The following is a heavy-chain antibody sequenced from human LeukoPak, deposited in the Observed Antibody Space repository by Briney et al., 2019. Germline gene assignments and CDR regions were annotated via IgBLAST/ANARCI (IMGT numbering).Heavy chain of an antibody. V-gene: IGHV3-7*05. Sequence: GGSLRLSCAASRFTFSSYWMTWVRQAPGKGLEWVANIKQDGSEQYYVGSVKGRFTISRDNTKNSLFLQMNSLRAEDTAVYYCAKAPRYGGNSFDYWGQGTLVTVSS. J-gene: IGHJ4*02. D-gene: IGHD4-23*01. CDR1: RFTFSSYW. CDR3: AKAPRYGGNSFDY. CDR2: IKQDGSEQ.